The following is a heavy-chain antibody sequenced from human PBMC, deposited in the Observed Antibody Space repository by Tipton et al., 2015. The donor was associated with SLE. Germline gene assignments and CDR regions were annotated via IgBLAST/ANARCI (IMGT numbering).Heavy chain of an antibody. CDR3: ARGPLIVGATDDDY. CDR1: GYTFTSYD. Sequence: QLVQSGAEVKKPGASVKVSCKASGYTFTSYDINWVRQATGQGLEWMGWMNPNSGNTGYAQKSQGRVTMTRNTSISTAYMELSSLRSEDTAVYYCARGPLIVGATDDDYWGQGTLVTVSS. D-gene: IGHD1-26*01. CDR2: MNPNSGNT. V-gene: IGHV1-8*01. J-gene: IGHJ4*02.